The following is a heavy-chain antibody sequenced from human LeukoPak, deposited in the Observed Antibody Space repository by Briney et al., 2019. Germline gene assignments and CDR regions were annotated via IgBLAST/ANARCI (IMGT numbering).Heavy chain of an antibody. J-gene: IGHJ4*02. CDR3: ARADNYCTNGVCYARVVRYFDY. V-gene: IGHV1-18*01. Sequence: ASVKVSCKASGYTFTSYGISWVRQAPGQGLEWMGWISAYNGNTNYAQKLQGRVTMTTDTSTSTAYMELRSLRSDDTAVYYCARADNYCTNGVCYARVVRYFDYWGQGTLVNVSS. CDR1: GYTFTSYG. D-gene: IGHD2-8*01. CDR2: ISAYNGNT.